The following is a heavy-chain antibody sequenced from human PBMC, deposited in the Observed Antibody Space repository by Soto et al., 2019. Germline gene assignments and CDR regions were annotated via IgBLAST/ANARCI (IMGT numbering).Heavy chain of an antibody. J-gene: IGHJ6*02. V-gene: IGHV3-21*01. CDR3: ATSLAVQLGYYGMDV. CDR1: GFTFSSYS. CDR2: ISGGGRDI. D-gene: IGHD6-6*01. Sequence: GGSLRLSCAASGFTFSSYSLNWVRQAPGKGLEWVSSISGGGRDIKYGDSVKGRFIISRDNALDSLHLQMYSLRADDTAIYFCATSLAVQLGYYGMDVWGPGTTVTVSS.